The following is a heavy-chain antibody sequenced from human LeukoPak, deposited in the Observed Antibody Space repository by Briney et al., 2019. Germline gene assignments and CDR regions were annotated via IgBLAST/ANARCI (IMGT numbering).Heavy chain of an antibody. CDR2: IYRSGNT. D-gene: IGHD2-2*01. J-gene: IGHJ5*02. V-gene: IGHV4-38-2*02. CDR1: GGSISSCFL. Sequence: SETLSLTCTVSGGSISSCFLWGWIREPPGRGLEGIGSIYRSGNTYYNASLKSRITISVDTSKNQFSLKLSSVNAADTAVYYSARDHRWLTPACNSTGCYVNWFAPWGQGTLVTVSS. CDR3: ARDHRWLTPACNSTGCYVNWFAP.